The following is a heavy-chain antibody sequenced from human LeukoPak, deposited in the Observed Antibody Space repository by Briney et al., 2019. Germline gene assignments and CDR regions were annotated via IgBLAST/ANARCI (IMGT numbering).Heavy chain of an antibody. D-gene: IGHD1-26*01. V-gene: IGHV3-74*01. CDR1: GFTFSSCW. CDR3: ARGTGSYYSLGY. CDR2: INSDGSST. Sequence: GGSLRLSCAASGFTFSSCWMHWVRQAPGKGLVWVSRINSDGSSTSYADPVKGRFTISRDNAKNTLYLQMDSLRAEDTAMYYCARGTGSYYSLGYWGQGTLVTVSS. J-gene: IGHJ4*02.